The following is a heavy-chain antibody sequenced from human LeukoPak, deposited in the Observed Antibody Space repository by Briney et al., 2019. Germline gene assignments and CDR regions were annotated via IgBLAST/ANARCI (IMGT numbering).Heavy chain of an antibody. Sequence: GGSLRLSCAASGFTFSNYGMSWVRQAPGKGLEWVSAISGSADNTYYADSVKGRFTISRDNSKNTLYLQMNSLRAEDTAVYYCANDLFSWGQGTLVTVSS. CDR3: ANDLFS. D-gene: IGHD3-9*01. J-gene: IGHJ5*02. CDR1: GFTFSNYG. CDR2: ISGSADNT. V-gene: IGHV3-23*01.